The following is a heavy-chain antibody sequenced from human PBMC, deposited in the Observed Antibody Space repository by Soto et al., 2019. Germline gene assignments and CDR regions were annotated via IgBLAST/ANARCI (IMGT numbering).Heavy chain of an antibody. CDR1: GGSISSYY. D-gene: IGHD7-27*01. CDR2: IYYSGST. V-gene: IGHV4-59*01. J-gene: IGHJ3*02. CDR3: VRTSSNWGVDAFDI. Sequence: QVQLQESGPGLVKPSETLSLTCTVSGGSISSYYWSWIRQPPGKGLEWIGYIYYSGSTNYNPSLKSRVTISVDTSKNQFSLKLSSVTAADTAVYYCVRTSSNWGVDAFDIWGQGTMVTVSS.